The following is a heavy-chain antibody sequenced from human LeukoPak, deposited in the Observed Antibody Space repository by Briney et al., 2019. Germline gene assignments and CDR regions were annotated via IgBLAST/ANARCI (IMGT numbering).Heavy chain of an antibody. V-gene: IGHV5-51*01. D-gene: IGHD3-22*01. CDR1: GYKFTDYW. CDR3: AKYYYDRSVGPFDY. CDR2: IYPDDPDT. J-gene: IGHJ4*02. Sequence: GESLKISCKGSGYKFTDYWIGWVRQMPGKGLEWMGIIYPDDPDTRYSPSFQGQVTISADKSISTAYLQWSSLRASDTAMYYCAKYYYDRSVGPFDYWGQGTLVTVSS.